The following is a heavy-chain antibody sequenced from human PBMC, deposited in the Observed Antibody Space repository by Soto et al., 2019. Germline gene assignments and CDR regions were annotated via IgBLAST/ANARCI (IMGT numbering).Heavy chain of an antibody. Sequence: ASVKVSFKASGGTFSSYAISWVRQAPGQGLEWMGGIIPIFGTANYAQKFQGRVTITADKSTSTAYMELSSLRSEDTAVYYCARGYHYYDSSGYYPAYYYYGMDVWGQGTTVTVSS. V-gene: IGHV1-69*06. D-gene: IGHD3-22*01. CDR2: IIPIFGTA. CDR3: ARGYHYYDSSGYYPAYYYYGMDV. J-gene: IGHJ6*02. CDR1: GGTFSSYA.